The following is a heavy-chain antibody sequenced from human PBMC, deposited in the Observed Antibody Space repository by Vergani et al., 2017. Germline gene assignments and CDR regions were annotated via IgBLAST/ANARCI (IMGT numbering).Heavy chain of an antibody. CDR2: ISAYNGNT. V-gene: IGHV1-18*01. CDR1: GDNFTSYG. J-gene: IGHJ6*03. Sequence: QVQLVQSGAEVKKPGASVKVSGKASGDNFTSYGISWGLQAPGQGLDWMGWISAYNGNTNYAQKLQGRVTMTTDTSTSTAYMELRSLRSDDTAVYSCARESGYYYYMDVWGKGTTVTVSS. CDR3: ARESGYYYYMDV.